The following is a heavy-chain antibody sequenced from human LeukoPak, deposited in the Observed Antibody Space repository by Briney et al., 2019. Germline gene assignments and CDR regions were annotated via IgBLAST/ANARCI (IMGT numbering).Heavy chain of an antibody. Sequence: GASVKVSCKASGYTFTSYDINWVRQATGQGLEWMGWMNPNSGNTGYAQKFQGRVTITRNTSISTAYMELSSLRSEDTAVYYCARVSPIFGELYYDYMDVWGKGTTVTVSS. CDR3: ARVSPIFGELYYDYMDV. CDR2: MNPNSGNT. D-gene: IGHD3-10*01. CDR1: GYTFTSYD. V-gene: IGHV1-8*03. J-gene: IGHJ6*03.